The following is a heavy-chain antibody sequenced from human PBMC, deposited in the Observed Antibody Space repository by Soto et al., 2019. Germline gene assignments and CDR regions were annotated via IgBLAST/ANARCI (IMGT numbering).Heavy chain of an antibody. V-gene: IGHV3-23*01. J-gene: IGHJ4*02. CDR3: AGVASDYINSVDN. CDR2: IGGSGGNR. D-gene: IGHD4-4*01. Sequence: EVQLLESGGGLVQPGGSLRLSCAASGFTFTAYAMTWVRQAPGKGLEWVSAIGGSGGNRYYADSVRGRFTISRDNSKDTVDLQINSLRVEDTAVYYCAGVASDYINSVDNWGQGILVTVSS. CDR1: GFTFTAYA.